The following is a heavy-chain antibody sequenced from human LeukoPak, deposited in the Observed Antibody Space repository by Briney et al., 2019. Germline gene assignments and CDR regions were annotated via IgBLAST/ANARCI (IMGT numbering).Heavy chain of an antibody. CDR2: ISGSGGST. D-gene: IGHD5-18*01. Sequence: GGSLRLSCAASGFTFSSYAMSWVRQAPGKGLEWVSAISGSGGSTYYADSVKGRFTISRDNAKNSLYLQMNSLRAEDTAVYYCARAYSGYTYGYHYWGQGTLVTVSS. CDR3: ARAYSGYTYGYHY. J-gene: IGHJ4*02. CDR1: GFTFSSYA. V-gene: IGHV3-23*01.